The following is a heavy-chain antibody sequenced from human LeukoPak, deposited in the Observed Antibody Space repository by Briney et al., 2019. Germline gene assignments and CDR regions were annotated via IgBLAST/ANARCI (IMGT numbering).Heavy chain of an antibody. CDR2: IWYDGSKK. Sequence: GGSLRLSCVASGFTFNTYGMHWVRQAPGKGLEWVAVIWYDGSKKFYADSVNGRFTISRDDSKNTLYLQMSGLRADDTAIYYCASAYSAGWFTYWGQGTPVTVSS. CDR1: GFTFNTYG. V-gene: IGHV3-33*01. J-gene: IGHJ4*02. D-gene: IGHD3-16*01. CDR3: ASAYSAGWFTY.